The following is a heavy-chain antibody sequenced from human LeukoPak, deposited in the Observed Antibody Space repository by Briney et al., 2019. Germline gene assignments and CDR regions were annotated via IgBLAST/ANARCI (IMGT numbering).Heavy chain of an antibody. D-gene: IGHD1-7*01. J-gene: IGHJ4*02. CDR2: ITSSGSNI. CDR3: ARDKNYAFDY. V-gene: IGHV3-48*03. CDR1: GFTFSSYE. Sequence: PGGSLRLSCAASGFTFSSYEMNWVRQAPGKGLDWVSYITSSGSNIQYADSVKGRFTISRDNAKNSLFLQMNSLRDEDTAVYYCARDKNYAFDYWGQGTLVTVSS.